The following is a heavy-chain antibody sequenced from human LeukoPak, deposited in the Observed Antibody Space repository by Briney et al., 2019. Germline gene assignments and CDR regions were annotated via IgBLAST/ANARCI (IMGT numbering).Heavy chain of an antibody. V-gene: IGHV1-2*02. J-gene: IGHJ6*03. CDR1: GYTFTGYY. CDR2: INPNSGDT. D-gene: IGHD6-19*01. CDR3: ARDRYSSGWYCYYYYYMDV. Sequence: GASVKVSCKASGYTFTGYYMHWVRQAPGQGLEWMGWINPNSGDTNYAQKFQGRVTMTRDTSISTAYMELSRLRSDDTAVYYCARDRYSSGWYCYYYYYMDVWGKGTTVTVSS.